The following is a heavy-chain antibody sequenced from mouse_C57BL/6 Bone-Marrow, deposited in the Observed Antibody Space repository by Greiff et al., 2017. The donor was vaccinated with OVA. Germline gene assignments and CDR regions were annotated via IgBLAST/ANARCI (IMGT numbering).Heavy chain of an antibody. D-gene: IGHD2-4*01. Sequence: QVQLKESGAELVRPGTSVKMSCKASGYTFTNYWIGWAKQRPGHGLEWIGDISPGGGYTNYNEKFKGKATLTADKSSSTAYMQFSSLTSEDSAIYYCARWDYAWCAYWGQGTLVTVSA. CDR1: GYTFTNYW. V-gene: IGHV1-63*01. CDR2: ISPGGGYT. J-gene: IGHJ3*01. CDR3: ARWDYAWCAY.